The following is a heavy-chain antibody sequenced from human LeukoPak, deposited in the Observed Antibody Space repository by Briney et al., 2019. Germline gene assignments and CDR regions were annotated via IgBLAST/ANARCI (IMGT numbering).Heavy chain of an antibody. Sequence: ASVKVSCKASGGTFSSYAISWVRQAPGQGLEWMGGIIPIFGTANYAQKFQGRVTITADESTSTAYMELSSLRSEDTDVYYCARGSSWYRYYYGMDVWGQGTTVTVSS. J-gene: IGHJ6*02. V-gene: IGHV1-69*13. CDR3: ARGSSWYRYYYGMDV. CDR2: IIPIFGTA. D-gene: IGHD6-13*01. CDR1: GGTFSSYA.